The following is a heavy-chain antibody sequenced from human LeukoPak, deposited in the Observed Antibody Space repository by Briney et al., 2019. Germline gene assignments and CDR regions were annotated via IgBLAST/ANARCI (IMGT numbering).Heavy chain of an antibody. CDR1: GFTFSSYA. V-gene: IGHV3-23*01. CDR3: AKQVGSQLWWNFDY. Sequence: GGSLRLSCAASGFTFSSYAMYWVRQAPGKGLEWVSGIFGSGGSTHYADSVKGRFTISRDNSKNTVYLQMNSLRAEDTAVYHCAKQVGSQLWWNFDYWGQGTLVTVSS. CDR2: IFGSGGST. J-gene: IGHJ4*02. D-gene: IGHD5-18*01.